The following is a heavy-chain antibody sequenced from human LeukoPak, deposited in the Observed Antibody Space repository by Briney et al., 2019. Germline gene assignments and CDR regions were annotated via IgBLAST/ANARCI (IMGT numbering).Heavy chain of an antibody. CDR2: IFHDGSKT. CDR1: GFTFSNYG. D-gene: IGHD2/OR15-2a*01. CDR3: AKDQAYYFSFADY. V-gene: IGHV3-33*03. Sequence: GRSLRLSCTASGFTFSNYGIHWVRQAPGKQLEWVAVIFHDGSKTYYGESVKGRFTISRDNSRNTVYLQMNSLTADDTAVYYCAKDQAYYFSFADYWGQGSLVTVSS. J-gene: IGHJ4*02.